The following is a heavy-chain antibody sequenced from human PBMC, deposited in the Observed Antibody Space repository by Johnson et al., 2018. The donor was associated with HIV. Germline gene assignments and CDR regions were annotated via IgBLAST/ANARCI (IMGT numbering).Heavy chain of an antibody. CDR2: ISWNSGST. CDR3: AKAGDSSGRDAFDI. J-gene: IGHJ3*02. V-gene: IGHV3-9*01. CDR1: GFTFDDYA. D-gene: IGHD3-22*01. Sequence: VQLVESGGGLVQPGRSLRLSCAASGFTFDDYAMHWVRQAPGKGLEWVSGISWNSGSTYYADSVKGRFTISRDNSKNSLYLQMNSLRAEDTALYYCAKAGDSSGRDAFDIWGQGTMVTVSS.